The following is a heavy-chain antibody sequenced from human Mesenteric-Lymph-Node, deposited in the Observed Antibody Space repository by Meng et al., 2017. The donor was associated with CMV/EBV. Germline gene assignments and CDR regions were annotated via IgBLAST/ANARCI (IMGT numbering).Heavy chain of an antibody. CDR1: GFTFSSYW. J-gene: IGHJ3*02. V-gene: IGHV3-7*01. CDR3: ARVSFSSGWRDDAFDI. D-gene: IGHD6-19*01. Sequence: GESLKISCAASGFTFSSYWMSWVRQAPGKGLEWVANIKQDGSEKYYVDSVKGRFTISRDNAKNSLYLQMNSLRAEDTAVYYCARVSFSSGWRDDAFDIWGQGTMVTVSS. CDR2: IKQDGSEK.